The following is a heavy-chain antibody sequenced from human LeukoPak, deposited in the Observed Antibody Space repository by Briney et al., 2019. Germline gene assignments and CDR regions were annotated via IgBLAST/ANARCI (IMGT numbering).Heavy chain of an antibody. CDR1: GYTFTSYY. J-gene: IGHJ4*02. V-gene: IGHV1-46*01. CDR3: ARDHSKYDSSGYYRL. Sequence: ASVKLSCKASGYTFTSYYMHWLRHVPGQGIEWMGIINTSGGSTSYAQKFQGRVTMTMATSTSTVYMELRSLRSEDKAVYYCARDHSKYDSSGYYRLWGQGTLVSVSS. CDR2: INTSGGST. D-gene: IGHD3-22*01.